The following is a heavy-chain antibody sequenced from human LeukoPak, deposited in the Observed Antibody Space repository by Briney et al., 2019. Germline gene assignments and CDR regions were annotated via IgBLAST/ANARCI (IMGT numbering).Heavy chain of an antibody. CDR2: IKQDGGDK. J-gene: IGHJ4*02. CDR3: ARSSWYERGEYLDY. CDR1: GFTFSNYW. D-gene: IGHD6-13*01. V-gene: IGHV3-7*01. Sequence: PGGSLRLSCAASGFTFSNYWMSWVRQAPGKGLEWVANIKQDGGDKYYVDSLKGRFTISRDNAKNSLYLQMNSLRAEDTAVYYCARSSWYERGEYLDYWGQGTLVTVSS.